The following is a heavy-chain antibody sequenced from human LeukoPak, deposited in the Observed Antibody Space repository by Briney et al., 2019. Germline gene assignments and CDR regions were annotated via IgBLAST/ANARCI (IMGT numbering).Heavy chain of an antibody. V-gene: IGHV4-59*05. J-gene: IGHJ5*02. CDR2: IYYSGST. Sequence: SETLSLTCTVSGGSISSYYWSWIRQPPGKGLEWIGSIYYSGSTYYNPSLKSRGTISVDTSKNQFSLKLSSVTAADTAVYYCARHPRIIWFGELSDTGWFDPWGQGTLVTVSS. CDR1: GGSISSYY. CDR3: ARHPRIIWFGELSDTGWFDP. D-gene: IGHD3-10*01.